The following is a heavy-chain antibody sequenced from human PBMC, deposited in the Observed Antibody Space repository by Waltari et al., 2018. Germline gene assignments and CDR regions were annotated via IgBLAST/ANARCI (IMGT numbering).Heavy chain of an antibody. CDR1: GGSISSHY. CDR3: AGEGVPYCGGDCYQFGY. V-gene: IGHV4-4*07. D-gene: IGHD2-21*01. Sequence: QVQLQESGPRLVKASEPLSVTCTVAGGSISSHYGTWIRQPAGKGREWIGRIYTSGNTNYHPSLKSRVSMSVDTSKNQFSLKLSSVTAADTAMYYCAGEGVPYCGGDCYQFGYWGQGTLVTVSS. J-gene: IGHJ4*02. CDR2: IYTSGNT.